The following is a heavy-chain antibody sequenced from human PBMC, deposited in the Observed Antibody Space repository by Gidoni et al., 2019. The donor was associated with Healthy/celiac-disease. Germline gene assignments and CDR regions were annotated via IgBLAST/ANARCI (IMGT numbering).Heavy chain of an antibody. J-gene: IGHJ4*02. Sequence: QVQLVQSGAEVKKPGASVKVSCKASGYTFTSYGISWVRQAPGQGLEWMGWISAYNGNTNYAQKLQGRVTMTTDTSTSTAYMELRSLRSDDTAVYYCARIGSGYYYDSSGSSELDYWGQGTLVTVSS. CDR1: GYTFTSYG. CDR2: ISAYNGNT. V-gene: IGHV1-18*01. D-gene: IGHD3-22*01. CDR3: ARIGSGYYYDSSGSSELDY.